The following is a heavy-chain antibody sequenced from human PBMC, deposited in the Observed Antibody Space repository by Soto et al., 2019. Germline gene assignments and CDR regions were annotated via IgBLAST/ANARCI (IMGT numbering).Heavy chain of an antibody. CDR2: ISDNGGST. V-gene: IGHV3-64D*08. D-gene: IGHD6-13*01. CDR3: VKYSASWPTSPDNWFGP. J-gene: IGHJ5*02. Sequence: GGSLRLSCSASGFTCSSFAMFWVRQATGKGLEYVSVISDNGGSTYYADSVKGRFTISRDNSRNTLYLQMSGLRAEDTAVYYCVKYSASWPTSPDNWFGPWGQGTLVTVSS. CDR1: GFTCSSFA.